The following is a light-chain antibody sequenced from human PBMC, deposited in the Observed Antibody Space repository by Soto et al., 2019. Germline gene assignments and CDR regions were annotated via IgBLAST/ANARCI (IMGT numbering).Light chain of an antibody. CDR2: AAS. CDR3: QQSYRTLFP. Sequence: DIQMNQSPSSLSASVGDRVTITCRASQSISSYLNWYQQKPGKAPKLLIYAASSLQSGVPSRFSGSGSGTDFTLTISSLQPEDFATYYCQQSYRTLFPFDPGTKVDIK. V-gene: IGKV1-39*01. J-gene: IGKJ3*01. CDR1: QSISSY.